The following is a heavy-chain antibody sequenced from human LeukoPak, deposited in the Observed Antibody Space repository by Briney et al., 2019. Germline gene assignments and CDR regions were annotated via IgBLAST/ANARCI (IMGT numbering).Heavy chain of an antibody. D-gene: IGHD5-12*01. Sequence: GGSLRLSCAASGFTFSSYAMHWVRQAPGKGLEWVAVISYDGSNKYYADSVKGRFSISRDNSKNTLYLQMNSLRAEDTTVYYCAKGGGYDTRDHYCHYWGQGTLVTVSS. J-gene: IGHJ4*02. CDR3: AKGGGYDTRDHYCHY. CDR2: ISYDGSNK. CDR1: GFTFSSYA. V-gene: IGHV3-30-3*01.